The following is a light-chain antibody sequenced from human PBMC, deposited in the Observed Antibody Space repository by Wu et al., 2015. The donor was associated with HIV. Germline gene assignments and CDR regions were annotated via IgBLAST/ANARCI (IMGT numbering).Light chain of an antibody. CDR1: QSVSSNY. V-gene: IGKV3-20*01. CDR3: QQYGDSLTWT. CDR2: GAS. J-gene: IGKJ1*01. Sequence: EIVLTQSPGTLSLSPGERATLSCRASQSVSSNYLAWYQQKPGQAPRPLIYGASRRATGIPDRFSGSGSATEFTLTISRLESEDFAVYYCQQYGDSLTWTFGQGTKVEIK.